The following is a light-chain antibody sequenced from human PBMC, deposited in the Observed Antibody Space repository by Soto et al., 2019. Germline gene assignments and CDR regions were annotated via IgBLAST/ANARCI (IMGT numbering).Light chain of an antibody. CDR3: QQYNSYSPT. V-gene: IGKV1-5*01. CDR1: QTINTW. Sequence: DIQMTQSPPTLSASVGDRVTITCRASQTINTWLAWYQQKPGKAPKLLIYDASSLESGVPSRFSGSGSETEFTLTISSLFPDDFATYYCQQYNSYSPTFGGGTKVDIK. J-gene: IGKJ4*02. CDR2: DAS.